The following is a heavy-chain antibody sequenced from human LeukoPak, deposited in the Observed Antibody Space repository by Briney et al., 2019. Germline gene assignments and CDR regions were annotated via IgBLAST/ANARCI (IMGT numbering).Heavy chain of an antibody. CDR3: AAYCTNGVCPTSVDY. CDR2: IIPIFGTA. J-gene: IGHJ4*02. V-gene: IGHV1-69*05. Sequence: GASVKVSCKASGGTFSSYAISWVRQAPGQGLEWMGRIIPIFGTANYAQKFQGRVTITTDESTSTAYMELSSLRSEDTAVYYCAAYCTNGVCPTSVDYWGQGTLVTVSS. D-gene: IGHD2-8*01. CDR1: GGTFSSYA.